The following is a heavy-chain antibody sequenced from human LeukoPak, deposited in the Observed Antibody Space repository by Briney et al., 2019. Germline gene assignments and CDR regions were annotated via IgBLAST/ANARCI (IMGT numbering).Heavy chain of an antibody. Sequence: GGSLRLSCAASGFTFSSYWMHWVRQAPGKGLVWVSRINSDGSSTSYADSVKGRLTISRDNSKNTLYLQMNSLRAEDTAVYYCAKEDRSSGWPKYFDYWGQGTLVTVSS. CDR3: AKEDRSSGWPKYFDY. CDR1: GFTFSSYW. V-gene: IGHV3-74*01. CDR2: INSDGSST. D-gene: IGHD6-19*01. J-gene: IGHJ4*02.